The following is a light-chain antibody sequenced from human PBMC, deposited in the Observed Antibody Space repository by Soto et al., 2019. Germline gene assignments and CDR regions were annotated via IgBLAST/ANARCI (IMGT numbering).Light chain of an antibody. Sequence: EAMLTQSPGNLSLSPGARATVSCRATHSVTSRYLALYQQKPGQAPRPLICGASIRDTGVTDRFSGRGSGTDFTVTISRLEAEDSAVYYCQQYGSSPGTFGQGTKVDIK. CDR3: QQYGSSPGT. V-gene: IGKV3-20*01. CDR2: GAS. CDR1: HSVTSRY. J-gene: IGKJ1*01.